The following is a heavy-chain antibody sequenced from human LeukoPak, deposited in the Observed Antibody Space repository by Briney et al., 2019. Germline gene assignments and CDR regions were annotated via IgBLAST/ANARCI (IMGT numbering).Heavy chain of an antibody. J-gene: IGHJ5*02. D-gene: IGHD3-3*01. CDR2: ISGSGGST. CDR1: GFTFSSYA. Sequence: GGSLRLSCAASGFTFSSYAMSWVRQAPGKGLEWVSAISGSGGSTYYADSVKGRFTISRDNSKNTLYLQMNSLRAEDTAVYYCARDLVDYDFWSGPSWGQGTLVTVSS. CDR3: ARDLVDYDFWSGPS. V-gene: IGHV3-23*01.